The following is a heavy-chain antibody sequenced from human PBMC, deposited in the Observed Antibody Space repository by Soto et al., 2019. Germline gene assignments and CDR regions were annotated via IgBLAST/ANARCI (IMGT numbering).Heavy chain of an antibody. J-gene: IGHJ6*02. CDR1: GYTFTGYY. CDR2: INPETGGT. D-gene: IGHD2-21*01. CDR3: ARESFKVISDGMDV. V-gene: IGHV1-2*02. Sequence: ASVKVSCKASGYTFTGYYVHWVREAPGQGLEWMGWINPETGGTSYAQKFQGRVTLSRDTSINTAYLELRSLRFDDAAVYFCARESFKVISDGMDVWGQGNTVTVSS.